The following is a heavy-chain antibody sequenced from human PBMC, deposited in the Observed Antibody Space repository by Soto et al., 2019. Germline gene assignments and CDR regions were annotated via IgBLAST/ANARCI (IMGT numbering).Heavy chain of an antibody. J-gene: IGHJ4*02. CDR3: AREGFDHRPDY. Sequence: QVQLQESGPGLVKASETLSLTCAVSGDSISSPNWWSWYRQSPGKGLELLGEMFASGISNYNPSLDGRVTMSLDTSKNQFSLTLTSLTAADTAIYYCAREGFDHRPDYWGQGIPVSVSS. CDR2: MFASGIS. V-gene: IGHV4-4*02. CDR1: GDSISSPNW.